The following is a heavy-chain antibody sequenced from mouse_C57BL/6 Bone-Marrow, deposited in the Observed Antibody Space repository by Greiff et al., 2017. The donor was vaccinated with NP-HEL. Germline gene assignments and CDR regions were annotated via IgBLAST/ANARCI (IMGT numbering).Heavy chain of an antibody. CDR3: ARHEDYGSSYELDY. Sequence: QVQLKESGPGLVAPSQSLSITCTVSGFSLTSYGVHWVRQPPGKGLEWLVVIWSDGSTTYNSALKSRLSISKDNSKSQVFLKMNSLQTDDTAMYYCARHEDYGSSYELDYWGQGTSVTVSS. CDR2: IWSDGST. J-gene: IGHJ4*01. CDR1: GFSLTSYG. D-gene: IGHD1-1*01. V-gene: IGHV2-6-1*01.